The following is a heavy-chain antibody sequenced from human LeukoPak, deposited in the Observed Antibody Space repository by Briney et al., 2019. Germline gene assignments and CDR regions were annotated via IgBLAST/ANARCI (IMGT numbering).Heavy chain of an antibody. CDR1: GGSISSSSYY. D-gene: IGHD6-6*01. CDR3: ARDRDSSSSDFDY. J-gene: IGHJ4*02. Sequence: KSSETLSLTCTVSGGSISSSSYYWGWIRQPPGKGLEWIGSIYYSGSTYYNPSLKSRVTISVDTSKNQFSLKLSSVTAADTAVYYCARDRDSSSSDFDYWGQGTLATVSS. CDR2: IYYSGST. V-gene: IGHV4-39*07.